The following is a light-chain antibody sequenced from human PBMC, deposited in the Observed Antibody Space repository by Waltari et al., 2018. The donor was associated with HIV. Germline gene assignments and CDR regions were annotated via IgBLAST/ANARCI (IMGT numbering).Light chain of an antibody. CDR1: SSDVGGYNY. V-gene: IGLV2-11*01. J-gene: IGLJ3*02. CDR2: DVN. CDR3: CSYADNYTWV. Sequence: QSALTQPRSMSGSPGQSVTISCTGTSSDVGGYNYVSWYQQHPGKAPKLMIFDVNKRPSGVPERCSGSKSGNTASLTISGLQAEDEADYYCCSYADNYTWVFGGGTKLTVL.